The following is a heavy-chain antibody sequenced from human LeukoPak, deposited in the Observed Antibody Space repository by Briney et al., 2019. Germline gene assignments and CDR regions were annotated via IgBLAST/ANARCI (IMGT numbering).Heavy chain of an antibody. CDR1: GFTFSSYG. CDR3: TKDMFRYSSGDAFDI. D-gene: IGHD6-19*01. Sequence: GGSLRLSCAASGFTFSSYGMHWVREAPGKGLEWVAVISYDGSNKYYADSVKGRFTISRDNSKNTLYLQMNSLRAEDTAVYYCTKDMFRYSSGDAFDIWGQGTMVTVSS. V-gene: IGHV3-30*18. CDR2: ISYDGSNK. J-gene: IGHJ3*02.